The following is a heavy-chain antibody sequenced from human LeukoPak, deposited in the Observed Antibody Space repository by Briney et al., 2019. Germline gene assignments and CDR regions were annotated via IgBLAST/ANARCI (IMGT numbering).Heavy chain of an antibody. CDR2: ISSSGSTI. Sequence: GGSLRLSCAASGFTFSDYYMSWIRQAPGKGLEWVSYISSSGSTIYYADSVKGRSTISRDNAKNSLYLQMNSLRAEDTAVYYCARVDRVQDYYGSGSYYPPFFDYWGQGTLVTVSS. D-gene: IGHD3-10*01. J-gene: IGHJ4*02. CDR1: GFTFSDYY. CDR3: ARVDRVQDYYGSGSYYPPFFDY. V-gene: IGHV3-11*01.